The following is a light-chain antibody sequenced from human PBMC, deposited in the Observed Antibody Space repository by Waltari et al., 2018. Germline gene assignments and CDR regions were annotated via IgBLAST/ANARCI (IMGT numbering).Light chain of an antibody. V-gene: IGLV2-23*02. CDR3: CSYAGSSTVV. CDR2: EVS. CDR1: SSDVGTYHL. Sequence: QSALTQPASVSASPGPSITLSCTGTSSDVGTYHLVSWYQHHPGKAPKLMIYEVSKRPSGVSYRFSGSKSGNTASLTISGLQTDDEADYYCCSYAGSSTVVFGGGTKLTVL. J-gene: IGLJ2*01.